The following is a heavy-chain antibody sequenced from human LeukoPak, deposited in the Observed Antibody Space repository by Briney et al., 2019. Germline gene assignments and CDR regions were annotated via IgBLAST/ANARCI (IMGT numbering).Heavy chain of an antibody. CDR2: ISSGSLYI. Sequence: GGSLRLSCAASGFTFSTYNMNWVRQAPGKGLEWVSSISSGSLYIYYADSIKGRFTISRDNAKNSLSLQMNSLRAEDTAVYYCARDGYNSFDLWGQGTLVTVSS. V-gene: IGHV3-21*01. D-gene: IGHD5-12*01. J-gene: IGHJ5*02. CDR3: ARDGYNSFDL. CDR1: GFTFSTYN.